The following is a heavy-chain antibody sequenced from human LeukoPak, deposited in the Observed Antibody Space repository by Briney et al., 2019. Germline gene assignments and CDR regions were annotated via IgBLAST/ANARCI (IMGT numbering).Heavy chain of an antibody. Sequence: PSETLSLTCAVYGGSFSGYYWSWIRQPPGKGLEWIGEINHSGSTNYNPSLKSRVTISVDTSKNQFSLKLSSVTAADTGIYYCARNRGTKVGRITLVRGALDNWGQGTLVTVSS. D-gene: IGHD3-10*01. V-gene: IGHV4-34*01. J-gene: IGHJ4*02. CDR1: GGSFSGYY. CDR2: INHSGST. CDR3: ARNRGTKVGRITLVRGALDN.